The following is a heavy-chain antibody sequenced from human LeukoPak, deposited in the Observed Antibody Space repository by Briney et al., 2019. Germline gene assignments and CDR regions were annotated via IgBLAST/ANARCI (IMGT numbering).Heavy chain of an antibody. J-gene: IGHJ4*02. V-gene: IGHV3-43*02. Sequence: PGGSLRLSCAASGFTFDDYAMHWVRQAPGKGLEWVSLISGGGGRTYYADSVKGRFTISRDNAKNSLYLQMNSLRVDDTADYYCARARARYNWNFPFDYWGKGTPVTVSS. CDR1: GFTFDDYA. CDR3: ARARARYNWNFPFDY. D-gene: IGHD1-7*01. CDR2: ISGGGGRT.